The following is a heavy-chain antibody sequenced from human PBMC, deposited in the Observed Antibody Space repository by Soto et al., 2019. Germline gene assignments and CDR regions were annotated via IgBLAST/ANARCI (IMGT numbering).Heavy chain of an antibody. D-gene: IGHD6-13*01. Sequence: GVLRVSCAASGVTFGSYWMHWVRQAPGKGLVWVSRINSDGSSTSYADSVKGRFTISRDNAKNTLYLQMNSLRAEDTAVYYCERVRIAAAGDWFDPWGQGTLVTVS. CDR2: INSDGSST. V-gene: IGHV3-74*01. CDR1: GVTFGSYW. CDR3: ERVRIAAAGDWFDP. J-gene: IGHJ5*02.